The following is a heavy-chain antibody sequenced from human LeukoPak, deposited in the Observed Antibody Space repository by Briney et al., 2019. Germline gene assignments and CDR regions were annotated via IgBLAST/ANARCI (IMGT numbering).Heavy chain of an antibody. D-gene: IGHD6-19*01. V-gene: IGHV3-48*01. J-gene: IGHJ4*02. Sequence: GGSLRLSCAASGFTFSTYSLNWVRQAPGKGLEWVSYISGSSSTIYYADSVRGRFTISRDNAKNSLYLQMNSLRVGDTAVYYCVRAPPGTGWLIDHWGQGTLVAVSS. CDR2: ISGSSSTI. CDR3: VRAPPGTGWLIDH. CDR1: GFTFSTYS.